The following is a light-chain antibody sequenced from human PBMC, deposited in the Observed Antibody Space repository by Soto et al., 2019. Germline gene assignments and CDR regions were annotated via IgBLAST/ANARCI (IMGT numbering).Light chain of an antibody. J-gene: IGLJ3*02. V-gene: IGLV2-14*01. CDR3: SSYTSASTLV. Sequence: QSALTQPASVSGSPGQSITISCTGTSSDVGGYNYVSWYQQHPDKAPKLMIYDVNIRPSGVSNRFSGSKSGNTASLTISGLQAEDEADYYCSSYTSASTLVFGGGTKLTVL. CDR2: DVN. CDR1: SSDVGGYNY.